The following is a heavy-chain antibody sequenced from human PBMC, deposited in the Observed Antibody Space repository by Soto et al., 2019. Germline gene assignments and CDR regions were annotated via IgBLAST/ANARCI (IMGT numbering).Heavy chain of an antibody. V-gene: IGHV4-59*01. CDR2: IYYSGST. Sequence: SETLSLTCTVSGGSISSYYWSWIRQPPGKGLEWIGYIYYSGSTNYNPSLKSRVTISVDTSKNQFSLKLSSVTAADTAVYYCARDSRGHYDSSGYYQDYYYGMDVWGQGTTVTVSS. CDR1: GGSISSYY. J-gene: IGHJ6*02. D-gene: IGHD3-22*01. CDR3: ARDSRGHYDSSGYYQDYYYGMDV.